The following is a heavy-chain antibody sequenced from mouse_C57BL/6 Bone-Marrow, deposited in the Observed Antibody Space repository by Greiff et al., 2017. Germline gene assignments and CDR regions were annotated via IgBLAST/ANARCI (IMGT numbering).Heavy chain of an antibody. CDR2: IDPEIGDT. CDR1: GFNIKDDY. CDR3: ASFGGNYLDF. D-gene: IGHD1-1*02. J-gene: IGHJ2*01. V-gene: IGHV14-4*01. Sequence: VQLKQSGAELVRPGASVKLSCTASGFNIKDDYIHWVKQRPEQGLEWIGWIDPEIGDTEYATKFQGKATITSDTSSNTAYLQLSSLTSEDTAVYYCASFGGNYLDFRGQGTHLTVAS.